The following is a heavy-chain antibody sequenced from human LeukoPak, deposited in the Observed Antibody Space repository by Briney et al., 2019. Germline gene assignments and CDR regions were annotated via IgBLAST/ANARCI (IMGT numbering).Heavy chain of an antibody. CDR1: GGSISSSNW. D-gene: IGHD6-6*01. V-gene: IGHV4-4*02. J-gene: IGHJ3*02. Sequence: SGTLSLTCGVSGGSISSSNWWSWVRQPPGKGLEWIGEIYLSGSTNYNPSPKSRVTISVDTSKNQFSLKMSSVTAADTAVYYCARGRGSIGSSWVAFDIWGQGTMVTVSS. CDR2: IYLSGST. CDR3: ARGRGSIGSSWVAFDI.